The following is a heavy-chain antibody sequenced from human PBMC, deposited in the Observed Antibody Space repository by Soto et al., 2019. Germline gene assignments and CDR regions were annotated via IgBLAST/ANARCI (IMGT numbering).Heavy chain of an antibody. CDR3: AQSGGGSAWL. CDR1: GDSVNTGDRY. D-gene: IGHD6-19*01. V-gene: IGHV4-61*08. J-gene: IGHJ4*02. CDR2: IYSSGST. Sequence: SETLSLTCTVSGDSVNTGDRYWSWIRQPPGKALEWIAYIYSSGSTKYNPSLKSRVTISRDTSKNQFSLKMTSVTAEDTAVYYCAQSGGGSAWLGGQGTLVSVSS.